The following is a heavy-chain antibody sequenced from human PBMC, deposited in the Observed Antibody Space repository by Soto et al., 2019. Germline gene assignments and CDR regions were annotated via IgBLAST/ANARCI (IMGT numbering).Heavy chain of an antibody. Sequence: GGSLRLSCAASGFTFSSSVMNWVRQAPGKGLQWVSGISDGGRFTYYAESVKGRFTISRDDSKRMLFLQMNSLRAEDTAVYYCAKSGPTNYFDYWGPGSLVTVSS. CDR2: ISDGGRFT. V-gene: IGHV3-23*01. D-gene: IGHD1-26*01. CDR3: AKSGPTNYFDY. CDR1: GFTFSSSV. J-gene: IGHJ4*02.